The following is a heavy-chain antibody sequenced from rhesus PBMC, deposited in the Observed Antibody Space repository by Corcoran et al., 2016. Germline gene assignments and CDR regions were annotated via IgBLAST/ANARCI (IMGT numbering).Heavy chain of an antibody. CDR2: IYGTGGST. V-gene: IGHV4-160*01. J-gene: IGHJ4*01. CDR1: GGSISSNY. Sequence: QVQLQESGPGLVKPSETLSLTCAVSGGSISSNYLSWILRAPGKGLGWIGRIYGTGGSTDYNPSLNSRVTISADTSKSQFSLKLSSVTAADTAVYYCAKFLGGVCYYWGQGVLVTVSS. CDR3: AKFLGGVCYY. D-gene: IGHD2-39*02.